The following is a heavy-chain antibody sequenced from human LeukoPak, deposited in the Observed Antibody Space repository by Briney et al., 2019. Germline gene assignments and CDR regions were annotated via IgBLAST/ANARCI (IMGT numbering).Heavy chain of an antibody. CDR3: ARLRSYYGSGWFQYFQH. J-gene: IGHJ1*01. Sequence: KSSETLSLTCAVSGASINSHYWTWIRQPPGKGLEWIGYVYYSGSTNYNPSLKSRVTISVDTPKNQFSLNLTSVTAADTAIYYCARLRSYYGSGWFQYFQHWGPGTLVIVSS. CDR2: VYYSGST. V-gene: IGHV4-59*11. CDR1: GASINSHY. D-gene: IGHD6-19*01.